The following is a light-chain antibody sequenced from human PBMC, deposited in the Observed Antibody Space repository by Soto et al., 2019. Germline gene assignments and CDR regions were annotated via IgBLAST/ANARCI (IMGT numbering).Light chain of an antibody. CDR2: RNN. Sequence: QSVLTQPPSASGTPGQRVTISCSGSSSNIGSNFVYWYQQLPGTAPRLLIYRNNQRPSGVPDRFSGSKSGTSASLAISGLRSEDEAHYYCAAWDDSLSAVVFGGGTKVTVL. CDR3: AAWDDSLSAVV. V-gene: IGLV1-47*01. CDR1: SSNIGSNF. J-gene: IGLJ2*01.